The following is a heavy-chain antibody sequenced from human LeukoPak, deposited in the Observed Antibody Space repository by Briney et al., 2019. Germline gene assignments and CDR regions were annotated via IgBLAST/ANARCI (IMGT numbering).Heavy chain of an antibody. Sequence: GGSLRLSCAASGFTFSRYSMNWVRQAPGKGLEWVSSISSSGSSIYYADSVKGRFTISRDNAKNSLYLQMNSLRAEDTAVYYCARVLHKRNYDSSTYYGYWGQGTLVTVSS. D-gene: IGHD3-22*01. CDR3: ARVLHKRNYDSSTYYGY. J-gene: IGHJ4*02. V-gene: IGHV3-21*01. CDR2: ISSSGSSI. CDR1: GFTFSRYS.